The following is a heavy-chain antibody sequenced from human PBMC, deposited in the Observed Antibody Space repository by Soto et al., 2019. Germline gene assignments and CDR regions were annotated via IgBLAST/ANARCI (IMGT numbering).Heavy chain of an antibody. D-gene: IGHD2-15*01. J-gene: IGHJ4*02. CDR2: IKQDGSEK. Sequence: GGSLRLSCAASGFTFSSYWMSWVRQAPGKGLEWVANIKQDGSEKYYVDSVKGRFTISRDNAKNSLYLQMNSLRVEDTAIYYYARYPRIATTRFDYSGRGTLVTDSS. V-gene: IGHV3-7*03. CDR3: ARYPRIATTRFDY. CDR1: GFTFSSYW.